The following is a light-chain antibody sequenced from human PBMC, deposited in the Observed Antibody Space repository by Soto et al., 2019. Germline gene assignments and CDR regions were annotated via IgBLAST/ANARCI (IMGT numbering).Light chain of an antibody. CDR1: QSLLHANGYNY. CDR3: MPGLQTPPWT. V-gene: IGKV2-28*01. J-gene: IGKJ1*01. Sequence: DIVMTQSPLSLPVTPGEPASISCRSSQSLLHANGYNYLDWYLQKPGQSPQLLIYLGSNRASGVPDRFSGSGSGTDFTLKISRVEAEDVGVYYCMPGLQTPPWTFGQGTKVEIK. CDR2: LGS.